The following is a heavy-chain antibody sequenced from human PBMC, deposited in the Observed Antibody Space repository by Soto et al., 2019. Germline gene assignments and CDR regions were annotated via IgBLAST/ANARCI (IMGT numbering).Heavy chain of an antibody. D-gene: IGHD2-15*01. Sequence: TSETLSLTCTASGGSISSYYWSWIRQPPGKGLERIGYIYYSGSTNYNPSLKSRVTISVDTSKNQFSLKLSSVTAADTAVYYCARLRNCSGGSCYGKAGWFDPWGQGTLVTVSS. CDR2: IYYSGST. V-gene: IGHV4-59*08. J-gene: IGHJ5*02. CDR1: GGSISSYY. CDR3: ARLRNCSGGSCYGKAGWFDP.